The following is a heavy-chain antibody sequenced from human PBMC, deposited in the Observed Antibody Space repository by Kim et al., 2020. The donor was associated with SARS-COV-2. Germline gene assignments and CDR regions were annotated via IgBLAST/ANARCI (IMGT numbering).Heavy chain of an antibody. D-gene: IGHD6-19*01. CDR2: IIRNGRST. CDR1: GFTFDDYG. V-gene: IGHV3-20*04. Sequence: GGSLRLSCAASGFTFDDYGMSWVRQVPGKGLEWVSVIIRNGRSTGYGDSVKGRFTISRDNAKNSLHLQINSLGAEDTALYYCARGYLSGPFDWWGQGTLVTVSS. CDR3: ARGYLSGPFDW. J-gene: IGHJ4*02.